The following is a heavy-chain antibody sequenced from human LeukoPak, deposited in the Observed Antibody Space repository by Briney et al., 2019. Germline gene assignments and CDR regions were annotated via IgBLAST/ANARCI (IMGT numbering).Heavy chain of an antibody. D-gene: IGHD6-13*01. V-gene: IGHV4-39*01. CDR2: IYYSGST. CDR1: GGSISSSSYY. J-gene: IGHJ4*02. Sequence: SETLSLTCTVSGGSISSSSYYWGWIRQPPGKGLEWIGSIYYSGSTYYNPSLKSRVTIPVDTSKNQFSLKLSSVTAADTAVHYCAGGSSSWYVENYWGQGTLVTVSS. CDR3: AGGSSSWYVENY.